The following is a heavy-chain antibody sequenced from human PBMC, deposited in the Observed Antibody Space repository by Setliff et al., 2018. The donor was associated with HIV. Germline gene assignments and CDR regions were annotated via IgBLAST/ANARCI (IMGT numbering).Heavy chain of an antibody. CDR2: ISAYNGNR. CDR1: GYTFNSYA. D-gene: IGHD6-13*01. V-gene: IGHV1-18*01. Sequence: GASVKVSCKTSGYTFNSYAISWVRQAPGQGLEWMGWISAYNGNRNYAKKFQGRVTVTKDSSTSIAYMELRSLRSDDTAIFYCARGRMAAAGMFIPRALDYWGQGTLVTV. J-gene: IGHJ4*02. CDR3: ARGRMAAAGMFIPRALDY.